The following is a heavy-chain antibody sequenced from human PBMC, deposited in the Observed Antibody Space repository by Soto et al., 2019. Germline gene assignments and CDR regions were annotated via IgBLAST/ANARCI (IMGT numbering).Heavy chain of an antibody. CDR2: INHSGST. Sequence: QVQLQQWGAGLLKPSETLSLTCAVYGGSFSGYYWSWIRQPPGKGLEWIGEINHSGSTNYNPSLKSRVTLSVDTSKNQFSPKLSSVTAADTAVYYCARGWGSSGWINPRPYDYWGQGTLVTVSS. CDR3: ARGWGSSGWINPRPYDY. D-gene: IGHD6-19*01. J-gene: IGHJ4*02. V-gene: IGHV4-34*01. CDR1: GGSFSGYY.